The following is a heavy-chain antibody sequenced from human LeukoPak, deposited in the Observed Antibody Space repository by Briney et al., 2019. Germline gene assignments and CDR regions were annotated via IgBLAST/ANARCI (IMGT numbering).Heavy chain of an antibody. V-gene: IGHV4-34*01. CDR3: ARGGRYYDSSGYYAFDY. J-gene: IGHJ4*02. CDR1: GGSFSGYY. Sequence: SETLSLTCAVYGGSFSGYYWSWIRQPPGKGLEWIGEINHSGSTNYNPSLKSRVTISVDMSKNQFSLKLSSVTAADTAVYYCARGGRYYDSSGYYAFDYWGQGTLVTVSS. D-gene: IGHD3-22*01. CDR2: INHSGST.